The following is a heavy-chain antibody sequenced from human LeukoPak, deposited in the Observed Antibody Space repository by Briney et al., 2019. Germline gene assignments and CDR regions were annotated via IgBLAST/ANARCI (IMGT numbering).Heavy chain of an antibody. CDR3: ARDYFGSWFDP. CDR1: GGSISSYY. D-gene: IGHD2-15*01. J-gene: IGHJ5*02. Sequence: SETLSLTCTVSGGSISSYYWSWTRQPPGKGLEWIGYIYYSGSTNYNPSLKSRVTISVDTSKNQFSLKLSSVTAADTAVYYCARDYFGSWFDPWGQGTLVTVSS. V-gene: IGHV4-59*01. CDR2: IYYSGST.